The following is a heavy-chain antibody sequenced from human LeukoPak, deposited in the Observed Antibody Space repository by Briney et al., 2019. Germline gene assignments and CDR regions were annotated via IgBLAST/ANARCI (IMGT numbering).Heavy chain of an antibody. V-gene: IGHV1-24*01. CDR3: ATAPLLYGKVLFDY. J-gene: IGHJ4*02. Sequence: ASVTVSCKVSGYALTELSMHWVRQAPGKGLEWMGGFDPEDGETIYAQKFQGRVTMTEDTSTDTAYMELSSLRSEDTAVYYCATAPLLYGKVLFDYWGQGTLVTVSS. D-gene: IGHD4-17*01. CDR2: FDPEDGET. CDR1: GYALTELS.